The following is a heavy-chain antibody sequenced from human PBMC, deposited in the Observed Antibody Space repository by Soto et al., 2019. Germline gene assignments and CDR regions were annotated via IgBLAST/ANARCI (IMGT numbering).Heavy chain of an antibody. CDR3: ARQTTYSSSWYDY. CDR1: GGSIINYY. J-gene: IGHJ5*01. V-gene: IGHV4-4*07. Sequence: PSETLSLTCTVSGGSIINYYWTWIRQPAGKGLEYIGRIYSSGTTNYNPSLKSRVTMSVDTSKNQFSLKLSSVTAADTALYYCARQTTYSSSWYDYWGHGTLVTVYS. CDR2: IYSSGTT. D-gene: IGHD6-13*01.